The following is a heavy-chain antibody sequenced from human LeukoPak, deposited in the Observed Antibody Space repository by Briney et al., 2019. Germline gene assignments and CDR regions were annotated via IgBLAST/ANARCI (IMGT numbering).Heavy chain of an antibody. Sequence: ASVKVSCKASGYTFTSYAMHWVRQAPGQRLEWMGWINAGNGNTKYSQKFQGRVTITRDTSASTAYMELSSLRSEDTAVYYCARGERGSWYGPEAFDIWGQGTMVTVSS. J-gene: IGHJ3*02. D-gene: IGHD6-13*01. CDR2: INAGNGNT. CDR1: GYTFTSYA. CDR3: ARGERGSWYGPEAFDI. V-gene: IGHV1-3*01.